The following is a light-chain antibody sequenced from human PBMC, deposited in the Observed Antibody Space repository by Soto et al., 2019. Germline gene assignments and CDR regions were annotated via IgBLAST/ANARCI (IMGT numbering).Light chain of an antibody. CDR2: EGN. Sequence: QSALTQPASVSGSPGQSITISCTGTSSDVGSYKFVSWFQQHPGKAPKLVIYEGNKRPSGISNRFSGSKSGNTASLTISGLQAEDEGDYYCCSYAGRSTFIFGGGTKVTVL. J-gene: IGLJ2*01. CDR1: SSDVGSYKF. V-gene: IGLV2-23*03. CDR3: CSYAGRSTFI.